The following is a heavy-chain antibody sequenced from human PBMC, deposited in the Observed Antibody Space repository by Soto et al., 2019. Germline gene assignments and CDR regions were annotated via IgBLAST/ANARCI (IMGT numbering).Heavy chain of an antibody. CDR3: ARDRGIVATDFDY. J-gene: IGHJ4*02. CDR1: GYTFTSYG. Sequence: GASVKVSCKASGYTFTSYGISWVRQAPGQGLEWMGWISAYNGNTNYAQKLQGRVTMTTDTSTSTVYMELRSLRSDDTAVYYCARDRGIVATDFDYWGQGTLVTVSS. CDR2: ISAYNGNT. D-gene: IGHD5-12*01. V-gene: IGHV1-18*04.